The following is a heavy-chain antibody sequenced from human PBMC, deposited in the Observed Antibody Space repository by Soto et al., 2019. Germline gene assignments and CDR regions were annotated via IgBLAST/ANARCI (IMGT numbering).Heavy chain of an antibody. Sequence: PVQGLEWVSVIYSGGSTYYADSVKGRFTISRDNSKNTRYLQMNSLRDEDTAVYYFPFFFQAEDGIRDSVPVSAFLLNRSSDL. V-gene: IGHV3-53*01. CDR3: PFFFQAEDGIRDSVPVSAFLLNRSSDL. J-gene: IGHJ2*01. CDR2: IYSGGST. D-gene: IGHD3-9*01.